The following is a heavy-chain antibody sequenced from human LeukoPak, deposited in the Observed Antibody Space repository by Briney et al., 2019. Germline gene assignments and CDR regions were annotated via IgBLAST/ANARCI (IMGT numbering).Heavy chain of an antibody. CDR2: ISSSGSTI. V-gene: IGHV3-48*03. J-gene: IGHJ4*02. D-gene: IGHD3-3*01. CDR1: GFTFSSYE. Sequence: GGSLRLSCAASGFTFSSYEMNWVRQAPGKGLEWVSYISSSGSTIYYADSVKGRFTISRDNAKNSLYLQMNSLRAEDTAVYYCASGYDFWSGYRYFDCWGQGTLVTVSS. CDR3: ASGYDFWSGYRYFDC.